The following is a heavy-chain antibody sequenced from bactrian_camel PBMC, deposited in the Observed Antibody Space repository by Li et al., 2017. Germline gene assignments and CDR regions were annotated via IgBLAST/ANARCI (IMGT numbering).Heavy chain of an antibody. CDR3: TARFKFGWGGGRGVGGHGF. CDR1: VSSANDYC. D-gene: IGHD1*01. V-gene: IGHV3S9*01. J-gene: IGHJ6*01. Sequence: HVQLVESGGGSVQAGGSLRLSCAVSVSSANDYCLGWFRQASGKEREWVGSIGSDGRIKYEDSVKGRFAISKDNRKNVLYLQMNSLKPGDTAMYYCTARFKFGWGGGRGVGGHGFWGQGTQVTVS. CDR2: IGSDGRI.